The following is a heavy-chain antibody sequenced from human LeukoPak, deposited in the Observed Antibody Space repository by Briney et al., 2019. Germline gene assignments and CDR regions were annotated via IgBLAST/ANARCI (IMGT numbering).Heavy chain of an antibody. V-gene: IGHV1-46*01. D-gene: IGHD6-6*01. J-gene: IGHJ1*01. Sequence: GASVKVSCKASGYTFTSYGISWVRQAPGQGLEWMGIINPSGGSTSYAQKFQGRVTMTRDTSTSTVYMELNSLRSEDTAVYYCARGRSIAARPGYFQHWGQGTQVTVSS. CDR1: GYTFTSYG. CDR3: ARGRSIAARPGYFQH. CDR2: INPSGGST.